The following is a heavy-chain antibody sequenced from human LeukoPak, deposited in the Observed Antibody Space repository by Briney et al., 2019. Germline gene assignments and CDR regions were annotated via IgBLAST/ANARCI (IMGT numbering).Heavy chain of an antibody. J-gene: IGHJ6*03. D-gene: IGHD2-21*01. CDR2: IIPIFGTA. CDR3: ARGPLAVNYYYYMDV. CDR1: GGTFSSYA. Sequence: SVKVSCKASGGTFSSYAISWVRQAPGQGLEWMGGIIPIFGTANYAQKFQGRVTITADESTSTAYMELSSLRSEDTAVYYCARGPLAVNYYYYMDVWGKGTTVTVSS. V-gene: IGHV1-69*13.